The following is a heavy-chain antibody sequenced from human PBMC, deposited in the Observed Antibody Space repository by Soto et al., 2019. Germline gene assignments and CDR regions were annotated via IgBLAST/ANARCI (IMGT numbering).Heavy chain of an antibody. J-gene: IGHJ4*02. CDR3: ARDHIYAFDN. Sequence: GVALRPSCAGPGFTFRGYSLNWGRPAPGEGLEWVSYIRTTPSVIVYANSVKGRFTISREGAKKSMYLQMNRLTEEETAVYCCARDHIYAFDNWGQGTPVTVSS. CDR1: GFTFRGYS. V-gene: IGHV3-48*02. CDR2: IRTTPSVI. D-gene: IGHD5-18*01.